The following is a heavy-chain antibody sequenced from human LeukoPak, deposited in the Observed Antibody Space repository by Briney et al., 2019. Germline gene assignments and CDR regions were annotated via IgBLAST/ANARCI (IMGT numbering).Heavy chain of an antibody. CDR3: ASPVRYCSGGSCYSAPPMLHPMGEAFDI. CDR1: GGSISSSNW. J-gene: IGHJ3*02. V-gene: IGHV4-4*02. Sequence: KTSETLSLTCAVSGGSISSSNWWSWVRQPPGKGLEWIGEIYHSGSTNYNPSLKSRVTISVDKSKNQFSLKLSSVTAADTAVYYCASPVRYCSGGSCYSAPPMLHPMGEAFDIWGQGTMVTVSS. CDR2: IYHSGST. D-gene: IGHD2-15*01.